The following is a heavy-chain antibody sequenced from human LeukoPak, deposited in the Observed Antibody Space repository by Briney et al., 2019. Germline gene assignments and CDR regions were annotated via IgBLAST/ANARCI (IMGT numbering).Heavy chain of an antibody. CDR1: GGTFSSYA. CDR3: ARGRYHDFWSGYEINWFDP. Sequence: ASVKVSCKASGGTFSSYAISWVRQAPGQGLEWMGGIIPIFGTANCAQKFQGRVTITTDESTSTAYMELSSLRSEDTAVYYCARGRYHDFWSGYEINWFDPWGQGTLVTVSS. V-gene: IGHV1-69*05. CDR2: IIPIFGTA. J-gene: IGHJ5*02. D-gene: IGHD3-3*01.